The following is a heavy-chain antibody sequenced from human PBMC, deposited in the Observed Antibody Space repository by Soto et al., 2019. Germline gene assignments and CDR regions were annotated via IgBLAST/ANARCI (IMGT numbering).Heavy chain of an antibody. CDR2: IYPGDSDT. Sequence: PGESLKISCKGSGYSFTSYWIGWVRQMPGKGLEWMGIIYPGDSDTRYSPSFQGQVTISADKSISTAYLQWSSLKASDTAMYYCASSWSIAARPLVYWGQGTLVTVSS. CDR1: GYSFTSYW. CDR3: ASSWSIAARPLVY. D-gene: IGHD6-6*01. V-gene: IGHV5-51*01. J-gene: IGHJ4*02.